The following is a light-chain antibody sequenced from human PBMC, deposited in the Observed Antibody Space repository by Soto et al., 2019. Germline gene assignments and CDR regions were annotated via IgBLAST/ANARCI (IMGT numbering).Light chain of an antibody. Sequence: EIVLTQSPATLSVSPGETATLSCRASQSVSSYLAWYQQKPGQAPRLLIYAASTRATGLPARFSGSGSGTEFTLTISSLESEDFAAYYCQQYTDWPQTFGQGTKVEIK. J-gene: IGKJ1*01. V-gene: IGKV3-15*01. CDR1: QSVSSY. CDR3: QQYTDWPQT. CDR2: AAS.